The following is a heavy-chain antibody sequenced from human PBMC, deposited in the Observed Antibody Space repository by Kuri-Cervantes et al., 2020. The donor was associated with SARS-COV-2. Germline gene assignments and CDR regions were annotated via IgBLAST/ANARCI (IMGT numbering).Heavy chain of an antibody. CDR1: GFTFNDYC. D-gene: IGHD1-7*01. J-gene: IGHJ6*03. CDR2: ISSSGSNM. V-gene: IGHV3-11*04. Sequence: GGSLRLSCAASGFTFNDYCMGWIRQAPGKGLEWVSYISSSGSNMYYADSVKGRFTISRESGENSLYLHMNSVRGDDTAGYYCARVAGEGTIYYYYMDVWGKGTPVTVSS. CDR3: ARVAGEGTIYYYYMDV.